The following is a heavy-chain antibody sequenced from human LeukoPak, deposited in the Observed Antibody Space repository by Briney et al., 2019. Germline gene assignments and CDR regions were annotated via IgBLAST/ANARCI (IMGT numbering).Heavy chain of an antibody. CDR1: GYTFTGYY. D-gene: IGHD3-22*01. CDR3: ARDGWLGYSYDRSGYDSDY. V-gene: IGHV1-2*02. Sequence: GASVKVSCKASGYTFTGYYMHWVRQAPGQGLEWMGWINPNTGGTNYPQKFQGRVTMTRDTSISTAFMELSRLRSDDTAVYYCARDGWLGYSYDRSGYDSDYWGQGTLVTVSS. J-gene: IGHJ4*02. CDR2: INPNTGGT.